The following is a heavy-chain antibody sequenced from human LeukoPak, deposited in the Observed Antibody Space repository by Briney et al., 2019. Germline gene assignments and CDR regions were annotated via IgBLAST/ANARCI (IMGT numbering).Heavy chain of an antibody. D-gene: IGHD2-2*01. Sequence: GGSLRLSCAASGFTFSSFGMDWVRQAPGKGLEWVSSISGSSSYMYYADSVRGRFTVSRDNAKNSLSLQMNSLRAEDTAVYYCARPLVPAARDAFDIWGQGTLVTVSS. J-gene: IGHJ3*02. V-gene: IGHV3-21*01. CDR3: ARPLVPAARDAFDI. CDR2: ISGSSSYM. CDR1: GFTFSSFG.